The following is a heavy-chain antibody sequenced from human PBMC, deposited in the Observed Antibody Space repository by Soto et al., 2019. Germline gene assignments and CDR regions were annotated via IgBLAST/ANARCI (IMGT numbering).Heavy chain of an antibody. V-gene: IGHV3-21*01. CDR1: GFTFSSYA. CDR3: ARSGVADYYYYGMDV. CDR2: ISSSSSYI. J-gene: IGHJ6*02. Sequence: VGSLRLSCEASGFTFSSYAMHWVRQAPGKGLEWVSSISSSSSYIYYADSVKGRFTISRDNAKNSLYLQMNSLRAEDMAVYYCARSGVADYYYYGMDVWGQGTTVTVSS. D-gene: IGHD2-15*01.